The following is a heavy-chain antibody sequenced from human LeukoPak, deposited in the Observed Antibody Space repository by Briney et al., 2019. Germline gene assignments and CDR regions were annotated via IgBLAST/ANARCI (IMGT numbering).Heavy chain of an antibody. CDR1: GFTFSSYG. D-gene: IGHD2-15*01. Sequence: GRSLRLSCAASGFTFSSYGMHWVRQAPGKGLEWVAVIWYDGSNKYYADSVKGRFTIPRDNSKNTLYLQMNSLRAEDTAVYYCARGGWGYCSGGSCHIDYWGQGTLVTVSS. V-gene: IGHV3-33*01. CDR3: ARGGWGYCSGGSCHIDY. CDR2: IWYDGSNK. J-gene: IGHJ4*02.